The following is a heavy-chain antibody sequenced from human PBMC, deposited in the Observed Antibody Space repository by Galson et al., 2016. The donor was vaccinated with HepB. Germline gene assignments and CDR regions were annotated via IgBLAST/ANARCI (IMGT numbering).Heavy chain of an antibody. CDR3: ARIPGVNWNDVNYSDF. Sequence: SLRLSCAASGFIFSDCSMNWVRQTPGKGLQWLSYISAGGSTKIYADYVKGRFTVSRDNAKNSLFLQLNSLRDEDTAVYYCARIPGVNWNDVNYSDFWGLGTLVTVSS. CDR2: ISAGGSTK. CDR1: GFIFSDCS. V-gene: IGHV3-48*02. J-gene: IGHJ4*02. D-gene: IGHD1-1*01.